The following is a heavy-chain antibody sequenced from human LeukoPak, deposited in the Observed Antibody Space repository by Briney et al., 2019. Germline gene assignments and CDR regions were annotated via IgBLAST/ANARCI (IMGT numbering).Heavy chain of an antibody. Sequence: SGGSLRLSCAASGFTFSSYSMNWVRQAPGKGLEWVSSISSSSSYIYYADSVKGRFTISRDNAKNSLYLQMNSLRAEDTAVYYCARCTIFGVAWGDLCAFDIWGQGTMVTVSS. V-gene: IGHV3-21*01. CDR2: ISSSSSYI. CDR1: GFTFSSYS. J-gene: IGHJ3*02. D-gene: IGHD3-3*01. CDR3: ARCTIFGVAWGDLCAFDI.